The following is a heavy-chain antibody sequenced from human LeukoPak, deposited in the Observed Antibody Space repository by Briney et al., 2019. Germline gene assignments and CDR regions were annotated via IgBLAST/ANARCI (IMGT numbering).Heavy chain of an antibody. D-gene: IGHD3-22*01. CDR2: IYYDGSSK. V-gene: IGHV3-33*01. CDR1: GIPFSRSG. CDR3: ARGDYYDSSGYRD. J-gene: IGHJ4*02. Sequence: GGSLRLSCAASGIPFSRSGMHWVRQAPGKGLDWVAFIYYDGSSKYYADSVKGRFTISRDNSKNTLYLQMNSLRAEDTAVYYCARGDYYDSSGYRDRGQGTLVTVSS.